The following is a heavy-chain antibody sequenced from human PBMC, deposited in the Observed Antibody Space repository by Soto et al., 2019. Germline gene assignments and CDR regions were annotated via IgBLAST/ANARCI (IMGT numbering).Heavy chain of an antibody. CDR2: ISAYNGNT. CDR1: GYTFTSYG. CDR3: ARGGTRAVYGDYPAAVDY. V-gene: IGHV1-18*04. D-gene: IGHD4-17*01. J-gene: IGHJ4*02. Sequence: QVQLVQSGAEVKKPGASVKVSCKASGYTFTSYGISWVRQAPGLGLEWMGWISAYNGNTNYAQKLQGRVTMTTDTSTSTAYMELRSLRSDDTAVYYCARGGTRAVYGDYPAAVDYWGQGTLVTVSS.